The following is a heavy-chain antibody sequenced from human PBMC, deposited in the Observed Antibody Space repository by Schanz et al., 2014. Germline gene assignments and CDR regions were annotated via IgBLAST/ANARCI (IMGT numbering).Heavy chain of an antibody. CDR2: INTNTGNP. J-gene: IGHJ4*02. CDR1: GYTFTSYA. D-gene: IGHD3-16*01. V-gene: IGHV7-4-1*02. Sequence: QVQLVQSGAQVKKPGASVKVSCKASGYTFTSYAMNWVRQAPGQGLEWMGWINTNTGNPTYARGFTGRFAFSLDTPVRTAFLQISSLKAEDTAVYYCAIEAPSGGPYFDFWGQGTLVTVSS. CDR3: AIEAPSGGPYFDF.